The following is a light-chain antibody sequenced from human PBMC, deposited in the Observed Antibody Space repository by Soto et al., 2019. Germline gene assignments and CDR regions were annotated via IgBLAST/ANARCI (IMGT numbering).Light chain of an antibody. J-gene: IGLJ1*01. CDR1: SSDVGNYNY. CDR3: SSYTSRDTYV. Sequence: QSVLTQPASVSGSPGQSITISCTGTSSDVGNYNYVSWHQHHPGKAPKLMINDVSNRPSGVSNRFSGSKSGNTASLTISGLQAEDEADYYCSSYTSRDTYVFGTGTKLTVL. CDR2: DVS. V-gene: IGLV2-14*03.